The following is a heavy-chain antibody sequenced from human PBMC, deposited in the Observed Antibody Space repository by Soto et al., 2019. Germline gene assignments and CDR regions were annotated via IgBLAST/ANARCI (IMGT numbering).Heavy chain of an antibody. J-gene: IGHJ4*02. CDR1: GYSFTSYW. Sequence: PGESLKISCKGSGYSFTSYWIGWVRQMPGKGLEWMGIIYPGDSDTRYSPSFQGQVTISADKSISTAYLQWSSLKASDTAMYYCARPTPNSSSWPYYFDYWGQGTLVTVS. V-gene: IGHV5-51*01. D-gene: IGHD6-13*01. CDR3: ARPTPNSSSWPYYFDY. CDR2: IYPGDSDT.